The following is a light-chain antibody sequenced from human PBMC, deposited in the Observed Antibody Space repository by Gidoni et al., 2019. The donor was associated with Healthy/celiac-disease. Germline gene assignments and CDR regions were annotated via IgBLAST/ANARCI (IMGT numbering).Light chain of an antibody. Sequence: AIRMTQSPSSLSASTGDRVTITSRSSQGISSYLAWYQQKPGKAPKLLTYAASPLQSGVPSRFSYSESRTDFTLPLSCLQSEDFATYYCQQYHNGAPLFGPGTKVDIK. CDR2: AAS. V-gene: IGKV1-8*01. CDR3: QQYHNGAPL. J-gene: IGKJ3*01. CDR1: QGISSY.